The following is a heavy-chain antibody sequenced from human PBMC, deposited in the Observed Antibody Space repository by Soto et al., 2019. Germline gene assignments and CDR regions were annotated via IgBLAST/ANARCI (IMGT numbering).Heavy chain of an antibody. CDR2: INPNSGGT. CDR3: ARNDIVVVVAATPGAFDI. Sequence: ASVKVSCKASGYTFTGYYMHWVRQAPGQGLEWMGWINPNSGGTNYAQKFQGRVTMTRDTSISTAYMELSRLRSDDTAVYYCARNDIVVVVAATPGAFDIWGQGTMVTVSS. D-gene: IGHD2-15*01. V-gene: IGHV1-2*02. CDR1: GYTFTGYY. J-gene: IGHJ3*02.